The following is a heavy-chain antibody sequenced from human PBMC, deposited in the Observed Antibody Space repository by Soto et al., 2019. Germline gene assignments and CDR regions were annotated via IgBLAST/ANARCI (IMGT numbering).Heavy chain of an antibody. J-gene: IGHJ4*02. CDR2: IYYSGST. CDR1: GDSISSGDYY. D-gene: IGHD3-10*01. Sequence: SETLSLTCTVSGDSISSGDYYWSWIRQPPGKGLEWIGCIYYSGSTYYNPSLKSRVTISVDTSKNQFSLKLSSVTAADTAVYYCARAPITMVRDTSLDYWGQGTLVTVSS. V-gene: IGHV4-30-4*01. CDR3: ARAPITMVRDTSLDY.